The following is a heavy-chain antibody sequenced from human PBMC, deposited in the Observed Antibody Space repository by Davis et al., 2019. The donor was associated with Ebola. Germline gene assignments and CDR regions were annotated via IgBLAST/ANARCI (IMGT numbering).Heavy chain of an antibody. CDR2: IYKSGNA. Sequence: PWGSLRLSCAASGFTLSTNYMIWVRQTPEKGLEWVSVIYKSGNAYYPESLKGRITTSRDNAKNSLYLQIHSLRTEDTAVYYCARDGEAFDSSGSYEVPFDYWGQGTQVTVSS. V-gene: IGHV3-53*01. CDR3: ARDGEAFDSSGSYEVPFDY. D-gene: IGHD3-22*01. J-gene: IGHJ4*02. CDR1: GFTLSTNY.